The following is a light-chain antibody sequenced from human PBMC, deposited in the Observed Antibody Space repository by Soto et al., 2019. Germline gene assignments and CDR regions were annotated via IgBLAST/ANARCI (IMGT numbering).Light chain of an antibody. J-gene: IGKJ4*01. CDR1: ENIVTH. Sequence: DIPITQYPNPLSASLKNRVTITFRASENIVTHLNWYQQRPGKAPKVLIYGASNLQPGVPSRFSGSGSGTDFILTISSLQPEDFASYYCQQTYRTPLTFGAGTKVDIK. V-gene: IGKV1-39*01. CDR3: QQTYRTPLT. CDR2: GAS.